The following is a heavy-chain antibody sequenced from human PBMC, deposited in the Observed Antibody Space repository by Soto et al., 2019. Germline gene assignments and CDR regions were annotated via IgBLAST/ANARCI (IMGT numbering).Heavy chain of an antibody. J-gene: IGHJ6*02. D-gene: IGHD3-10*01. CDR1: GFTLSSYA. CDR3: AKSGMKIYGSGSGSHYYYALDV. Sequence: GGSLRLSCAASGFTLSSYAMSWVRQAPGKGLEWVSGISNSGVSTYYADSVKGRFTISRDDSKNTLLLQMNSLRDDDTAVYYCAKSGMKIYGSGSGSHYYYALDVWGQGTTVTVSS. V-gene: IGHV3-23*01. CDR2: ISNSGVST.